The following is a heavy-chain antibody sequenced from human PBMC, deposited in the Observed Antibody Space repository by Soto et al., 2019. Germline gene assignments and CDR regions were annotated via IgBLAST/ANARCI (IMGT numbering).Heavy chain of an antibody. J-gene: IGHJ6*02. V-gene: IGHV4-59*08. CDR3: ARQLTIFRSYYYYGMDV. CDR2: VHHSGTT. CDR1: GDSVTNYY. D-gene: IGHD3-3*01. Sequence: SETLSLTCTVSGDSVTNYYWAWIRQPPGKGLEWIGHVHHSGTTNYSPSFQGHVTISADKSISTAYLQWSSLKASDTAMYYCARQLTIFRSYYYYGMDVWGQGTTVTVSS.